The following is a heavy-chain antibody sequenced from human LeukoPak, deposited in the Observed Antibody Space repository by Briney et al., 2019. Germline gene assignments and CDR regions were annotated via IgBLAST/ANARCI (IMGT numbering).Heavy chain of an antibody. D-gene: IGHD1-14*01. J-gene: IGHJ6*02. CDR3: AKVRTYFYHGLDV. CDR2: ISGTTSGT. CDR1: GFTFSSYT. Sequence: GGSLRLSCAASGFTFSSYTMNWVRQAPGKGLEWVSGISGTTSGTYYADSVKGRFTISRDNSKNTLFLQVNSLRAEDTAVYYCAKVRTYFYHGLDVWGQGTTVTVSS. V-gene: IGHV3-23*01.